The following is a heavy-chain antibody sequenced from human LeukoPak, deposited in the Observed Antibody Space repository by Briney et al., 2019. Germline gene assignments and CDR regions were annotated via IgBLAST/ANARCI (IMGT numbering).Heavy chain of an antibody. CDR2: IYHTGST. V-gene: IGHV4-59*01. Sequence: SATLSLTCTVSGGSISIYYWNWIRQPAGKGLEWIGYIYHTGSTSYSPSLKSRVTISADTSQNQFSLKLSSVTAADTAVYYCASRKLGNDYWGQGTLVTVSS. CDR1: GGSISIYY. J-gene: IGHJ4*02. D-gene: IGHD7-27*01. CDR3: ASRKLGNDY.